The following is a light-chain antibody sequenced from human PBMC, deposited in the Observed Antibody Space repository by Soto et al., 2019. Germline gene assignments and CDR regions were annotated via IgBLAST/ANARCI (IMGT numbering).Light chain of an antibody. J-gene: IGKJ5*01. CDR1: QSVGSN. CDR3: QQYNNWPPRIT. CDR2: DVS. Sequence: EIVMTQSRSTLSVSPGDRATLSCRASQSVGSNLAWYQQKAGQAPRLLIYDVSTRATGVPVRFGGSGSGTEFTLTISSLQSEDFAVYYCQQYNNWPPRITFGQGTRLEIK. V-gene: IGKV3-15*01.